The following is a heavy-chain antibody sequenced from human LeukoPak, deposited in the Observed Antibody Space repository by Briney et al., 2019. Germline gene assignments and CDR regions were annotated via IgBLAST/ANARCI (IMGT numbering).Heavy chain of an antibody. CDR3: ARDTPPLDY. J-gene: IGHJ4*02. CDR2: IYYSGST. Sequence: SSETLSLTCTVSGGSISSYYWSWIRQPPGKGLEWIGYIYYSGSTNYNPSLKSRVTISVDTSKNQFSLKLSSVTAADTAVYYCARDTPPLDYWGQGTLVTVSS. V-gene: IGHV4-59*01. CDR1: GGSISSYY.